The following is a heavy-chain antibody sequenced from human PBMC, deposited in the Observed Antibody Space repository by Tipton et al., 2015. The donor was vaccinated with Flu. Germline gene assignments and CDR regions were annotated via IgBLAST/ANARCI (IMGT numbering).Heavy chain of an antibody. CDR3: AKVIPEIVAGLDY. V-gene: IGHV3-23*01. CDR1: GFTFGIYA. D-gene: IGHD5-12*01. Sequence: SLRLSCAVSGFTFGIYAMSWVRQAPGKGLEWVSTISAYGGRTYYADSVKGRFTISRDNSKNTLHLQMNSLRAEDTAIYFCAKVIPEIVAGLDYWGQGTLVIASS. CDR2: ISAYGGRT. J-gene: IGHJ4*02.